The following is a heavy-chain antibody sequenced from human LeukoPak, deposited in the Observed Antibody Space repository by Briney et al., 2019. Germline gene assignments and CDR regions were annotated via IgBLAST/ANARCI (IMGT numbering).Heavy chain of an antibody. Sequence: GGSLRLSCAASGFTFSSYWMSWVRRAPGKGLGGVANIKQDGSEKYYVDSVKGRFTISRDNAKNSLYLQMNSLRAEDTAVYYCARDRGSMMAIWFGELPDNYFDYWGQGTLVTVSS. D-gene: IGHD3-10*01. CDR3: ARDRGSMMAIWFGELPDNYFDY. J-gene: IGHJ4*02. CDR1: GFTFSSYW. V-gene: IGHV3-7*01. CDR2: IKQDGSEK.